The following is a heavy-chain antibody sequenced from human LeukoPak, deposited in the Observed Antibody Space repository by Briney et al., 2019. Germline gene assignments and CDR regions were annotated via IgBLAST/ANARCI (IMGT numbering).Heavy chain of an antibody. V-gene: IGHV4-61*02. D-gene: IGHD4-23*01. CDR3: ARQTPGNDAFDI. CDR2: IYSSGST. Sequence: SGTLSLTCTVSGGSISSISYYWSWIRQPAGKGLEWIGRIYSSGSTNYNPSLKSRVTVSVDTSRNQFSLMLSSVTAADTAVYYCARQTPGNDAFDIWGQGTMVTVSS. J-gene: IGHJ3*02. CDR1: GGSISSISYY.